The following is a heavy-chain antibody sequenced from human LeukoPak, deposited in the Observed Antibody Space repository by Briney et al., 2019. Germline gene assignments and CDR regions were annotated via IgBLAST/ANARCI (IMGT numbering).Heavy chain of an antibody. CDR2: ISYDGSNK. J-gene: IGHJ4*02. D-gene: IGHD2-2*01. V-gene: IGHV3-30*04. Sequence: GGSLRLSCAASGFTFSSYAMHWVRQAPGKGLEWVAVISYDGSNKYYADSVKGRFTISRDNSKDTLYLQMNSLRAEDTAVYYCARYHLDIVVVPAASYWGQGTLVSVST. CDR1: GFTFSSYA. CDR3: ARYHLDIVVVPAASY.